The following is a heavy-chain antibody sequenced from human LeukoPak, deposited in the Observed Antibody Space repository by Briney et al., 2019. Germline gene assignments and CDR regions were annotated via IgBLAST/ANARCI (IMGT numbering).Heavy chain of an antibody. Sequence: GESLKISCNTSGYSFTTYWIGWVRQMPGKGLEWMGIIYPRDSDTRYSPSFQGQVTISADKSITTAYLQWSSLQASDTAMYYCARLAVANGFDSWGQGTLVTVSS. CDR1: GYSFTTYW. D-gene: IGHD2-8*01. V-gene: IGHV5-51*01. CDR3: ARLAVANGFDS. CDR2: IYPRDSDT. J-gene: IGHJ4*02.